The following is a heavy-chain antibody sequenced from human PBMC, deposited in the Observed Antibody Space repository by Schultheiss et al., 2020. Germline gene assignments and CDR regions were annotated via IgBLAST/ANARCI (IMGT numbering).Heavy chain of an antibody. D-gene: IGHD5-12*01. J-gene: IGHJ6*03. CDR3: ARDKYSGYDWGYYYYMDV. CDR1: GFTFSSYG. CDR2: IWYDGSNK. V-gene: IGHV3-33*01. Sequence: GGSLRLSCAASGFTFSSYGMHWVRQAPGKGLEWVAVIWYDGSNKYYADSVKGRFTISRDNSKNTLYLQMNSLRAEDTAVYYCARDKYSGYDWGYYYYMDVWGKGTTVTVSS.